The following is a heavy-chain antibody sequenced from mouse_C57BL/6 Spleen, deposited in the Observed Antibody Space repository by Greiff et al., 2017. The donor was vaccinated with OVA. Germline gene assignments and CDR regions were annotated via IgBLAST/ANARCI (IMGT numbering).Heavy chain of an antibody. Sequence: VQRVESGPELVKPGASVKISCKASGYAFSSSWMNWVKQRPGKGLEWIGRIYPGDGDTNYNGKFKGKATLTADKSSSTAYMQLSSLTSEDSAVYFCARSPYGYDDAMDYWGQGTSVTVSS. V-gene: IGHV1-82*01. CDR1: GYAFSSSW. CDR2: IYPGDGDT. D-gene: IGHD2-2*01. J-gene: IGHJ4*01. CDR3: ARSPYGYDDAMDY.